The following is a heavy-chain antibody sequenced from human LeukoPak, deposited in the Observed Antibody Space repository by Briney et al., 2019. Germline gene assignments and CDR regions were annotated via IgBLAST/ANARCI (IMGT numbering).Heavy chain of an antibody. D-gene: IGHD3-22*01. CDR2: INPSGRI. V-gene: IGHV4-34*01. CDR3: ARGRQEVSMIVVVMTAVSYYLDV. Sequence: SETLSLTCAVYGGSFSGYYWTWIRQAPGKGLEWIGEINPSGRISYNPSLKGRLTISVDASKSQFSLNLRSLTAADTAVYYCARGRQEVSMIVVVMTAVSYYLDVWGKGTTVTVS. J-gene: IGHJ6*03. CDR1: GGSFSGYY.